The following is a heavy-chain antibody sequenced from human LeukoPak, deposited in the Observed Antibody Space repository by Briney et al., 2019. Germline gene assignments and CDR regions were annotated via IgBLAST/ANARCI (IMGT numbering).Heavy chain of an antibody. D-gene: IGHD4-23*01. CDR3: ARVGVDYSGNVLKYFFDY. J-gene: IGHJ4*02. CDR2: IYDSGSA. V-gene: IGHV4-59*01. CDR1: GGSINSYQ. Sequence: SETLSLTCTVSGGSINSYQWSWIRQPPGKGLEWIGNIYDSGSANYNPSLKSRVVISVDTSKNQFSLNLTPVTAADTAVYYCARVGVDYSGNVLKYFFDYWGQGTLVTVSS.